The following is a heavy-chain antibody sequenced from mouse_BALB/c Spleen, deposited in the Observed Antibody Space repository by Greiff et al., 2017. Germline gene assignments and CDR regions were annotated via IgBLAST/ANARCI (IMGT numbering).Heavy chain of an antibody. CDR1: GFSLTGYG. V-gene: IGHV2-6-7*01. CDR3: GRDEDYYGNDPYAMDY. D-gene: IGHD2-2*01. J-gene: IGHJ4*01. CDR2: IWGDGST. Sequence: QVQLMQSGPGLVAPSQSLSITCTVSGFSLTGYGVHWVRQPPGKGLEWLGMIWGDGSTDYNSALKYRLSISKDNSKSQVFLKMNSLQTDDKARYYCGRDEDYYGNDPYAMDYWGEGTTVTVAS.